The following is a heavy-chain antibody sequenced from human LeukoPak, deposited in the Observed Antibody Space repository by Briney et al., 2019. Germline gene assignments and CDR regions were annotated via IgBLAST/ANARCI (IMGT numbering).Heavy chain of an antibody. CDR2: IYYSGST. Sequence: SQTLSLTCTVSGGSISSGDYYWSWIRQPPGKGLEWIGSIYYSGSTYYNPSLKSRVVISVDTSKNQFSLKLASLTAADTAVCYCARPPDLAATGYWGQGTLVTVSS. J-gene: IGHJ4*02. CDR1: GGSISSGDYY. D-gene: IGHD6-13*01. CDR3: ARPPDLAATGY. V-gene: IGHV4-39*01.